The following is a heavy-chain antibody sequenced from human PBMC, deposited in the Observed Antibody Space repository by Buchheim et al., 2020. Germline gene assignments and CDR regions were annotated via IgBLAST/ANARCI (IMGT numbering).Heavy chain of an antibody. D-gene: IGHD6-19*01. CDR1: GFTFSNYD. Sequence: EVQLVESGGGLKQPGGSLRLSCAASGFTFSNYDMNWVRQAPGKGLEWVSYISSSGTTIYFADSVKGRFTISRDNAKKSMDLQLNSLRDDDTAVYYCARGRGSRSVAGFFDFWGQGTL. V-gene: IGHV3-48*02. CDR3: ARGRGSRSVAGFFDF. CDR2: ISSSGTTI. J-gene: IGHJ4*02.